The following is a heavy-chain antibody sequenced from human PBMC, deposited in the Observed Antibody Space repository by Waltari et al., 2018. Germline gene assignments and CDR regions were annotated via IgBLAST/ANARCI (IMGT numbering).Heavy chain of an antibody. CDR3: ARLGLDVELVPAAMPWKSEEYNYKYYMDV. Sequence: QVQLQESGPGLVKPSQTLSLTCTVSGGSINSGDVFWSWIRQPPGKGLEWIGYMYSSGSTNYNPSLKSRASISIDTSKNQFSLKLSSVTAADTAVYYCARLGLDVELVPAAMPWKSEEYNYKYYMDVWGKGTTVTISS. CDR1: GGSINSGDVF. D-gene: IGHD2-2*01. V-gene: IGHV4-30-4*01. J-gene: IGHJ6*03. CDR2: MYSSGST.